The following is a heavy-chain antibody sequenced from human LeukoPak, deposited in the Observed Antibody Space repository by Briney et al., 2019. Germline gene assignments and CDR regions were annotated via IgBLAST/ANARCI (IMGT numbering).Heavy chain of an antibody. V-gene: IGHV4-39*07. CDR1: GGSISSSSYY. J-gene: IGHJ4*02. CDR2: IYYSGST. Sequence: PSETLSLTCTVSGGSISSSSYYWGWIRQPPGKGLEWIGSIYYSGSTYYNPSLKSRVTISVDTSKNQFSLKLSSVTAADTAVYYCARVGSIAARLPDYWGQGTLVTVSS. CDR3: ARVGSIAARLPDY. D-gene: IGHD6-6*01.